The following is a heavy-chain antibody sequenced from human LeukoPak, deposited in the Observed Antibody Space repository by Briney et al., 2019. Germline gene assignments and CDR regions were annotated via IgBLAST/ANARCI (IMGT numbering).Heavy chain of an antibody. CDR3: ARLLDNDSSGDPDTFDM. CDR1: GGSISGHY. CDR2: VYYSGKT. V-gene: IGHV4-59*11. J-gene: IGHJ3*02. Sequence: PSETLSPTCAVSGGSISGHYWSWIRQPPGKGLEWIGYVYYSGKTYYSSSLRSRVTISVDTSKNHFSLKLTSVTAADTAVYYCARLLDNDSSGDPDTFDMWGQGTMVAVSS. D-gene: IGHD3-22*01.